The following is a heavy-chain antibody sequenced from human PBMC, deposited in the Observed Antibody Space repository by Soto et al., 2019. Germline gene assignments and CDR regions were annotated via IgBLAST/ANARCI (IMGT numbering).Heavy chain of an antibody. D-gene: IGHD3-22*01. Sequence: ASVKVSCKASGYTFTGYYMHWVRQAPGQGLEGMGWINPNSGGTNYAQKFQGRVTMTRDTSISTAYMELSRLRSDDTAVYYCARDLYYSVISGYHFWGQGTRGTVS. CDR3: ARDLYYSVISGYHF. CDR2: INPNSGGT. CDR1: GYTFTGYY. J-gene: IGHJ4*02. V-gene: IGHV1-2*02.